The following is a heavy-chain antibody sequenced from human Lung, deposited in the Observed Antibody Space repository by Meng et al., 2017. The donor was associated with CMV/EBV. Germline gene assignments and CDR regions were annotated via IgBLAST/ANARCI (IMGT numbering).Heavy chain of an antibody. J-gene: IGHJ4*02. D-gene: IGHD3-16*01. CDR2: ILWNDDK. Sequence: SGPTLVXPTQTLTLTCSLSGFSLSPSGVGVGWIRQTPGKALEWLALILWNDDKRYNPSLKSRLTVTRDSSKTQVVLKMTNMDPEDTATYYCAHRLYRHYVAYWGQGALVTFSS. CDR1: GFSLSPSGVG. CDR3: AHRLYRHYVAY. V-gene: IGHV2-5*01.